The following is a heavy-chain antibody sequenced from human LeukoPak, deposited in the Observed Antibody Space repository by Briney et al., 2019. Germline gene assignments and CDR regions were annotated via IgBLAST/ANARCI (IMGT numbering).Heavy chain of an antibody. J-gene: IGHJ3*02. Sequence: GGSLRLSCAASGFIFSSYGMHWVRQAPGKGLEWVAVISYDGSNKYYADSVKGRFTISRDNSKNTLYLQMNSLRAEDTAVYYCATQKAVTMIVVVHHPKGAFDIWGQGTMVTVSS. CDR2: ISYDGSNK. V-gene: IGHV3-30*19. CDR3: ATQKAVTMIVVVHHPKGAFDI. D-gene: IGHD3-22*01. CDR1: GFIFSSYG.